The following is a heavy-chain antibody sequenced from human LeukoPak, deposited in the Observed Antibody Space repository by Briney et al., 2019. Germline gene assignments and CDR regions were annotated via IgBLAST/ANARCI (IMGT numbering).Heavy chain of an antibody. V-gene: IGHV4-61*02. CDR3: ARSAINYYDSSGYPDY. Sequence: PSETLSLTCTVSGGSISSGSYYWSWIRQPAGKGLEWIGRIYTSGSTNYNPSLKSRVTISVDTSKNQFSLKLSSVTAADTAVYYCARSAINYYDSSGYPDYWGQGTLVTVSS. CDR2: IYTSGST. CDR1: GGSISSGSYY. D-gene: IGHD3-22*01. J-gene: IGHJ4*02.